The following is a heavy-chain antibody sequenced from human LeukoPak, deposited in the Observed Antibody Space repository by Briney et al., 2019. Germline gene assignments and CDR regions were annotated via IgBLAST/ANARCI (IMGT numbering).Heavy chain of an antibody. D-gene: IGHD3-22*01. Sequence: PGRSLRLSCAASGFTFNTYAMYWVRQAPGKGLEWEAVIWSDGTNKYYADSVEGRSTISRDNSKNTLDLQMNSLRAEDTAVYYCARGPTDSSGYYAFHHWGQGTLVTVSS. CDR2: IWSDGTNK. CDR3: ARGPTDSSGYYAFHH. V-gene: IGHV3-33*01. CDR1: GFTFNTYA. J-gene: IGHJ1*01.